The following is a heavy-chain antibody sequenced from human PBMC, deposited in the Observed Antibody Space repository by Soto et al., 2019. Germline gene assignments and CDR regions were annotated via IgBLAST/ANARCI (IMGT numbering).Heavy chain of an antibody. CDR2: ISSSSSYI. J-gene: IGHJ6*02. D-gene: IGHD6-19*01. CDR3: ARDGGSGWGYYYYGMDV. Sequence: RESLRHSCTASGLTFRRDTMNWFRQAPGKGLEWVSSISSSSSYIYYADSVKGRFTISRDNAKNSLYLQMNSLRAEDTAVYYCARDGGSGWGYYYYGMDVWGQGT. V-gene: IGHV3-21*01. CDR1: GLTFRRDT.